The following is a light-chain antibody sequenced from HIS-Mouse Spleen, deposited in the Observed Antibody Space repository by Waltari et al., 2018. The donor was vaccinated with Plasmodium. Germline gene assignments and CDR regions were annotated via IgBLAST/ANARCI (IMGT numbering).Light chain of an antibody. CDR1: SSKIGRNT. J-gene: IGLJ2*01. Sequence: QSVLTQPPSASGTPGQRVTISCSGSSSKIGRNTVNWYQQRPGTAPKLLIYSNNQRPSGVPDRFSGSKSGTSASLAISGLQSEDEADYYCAAWDDSLNGPVFGGGTKLTVL. V-gene: IGLV1-44*01. CDR3: AAWDDSLNGPV. CDR2: SNN.